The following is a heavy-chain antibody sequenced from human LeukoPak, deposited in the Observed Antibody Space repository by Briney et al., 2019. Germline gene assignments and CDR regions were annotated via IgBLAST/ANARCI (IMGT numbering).Heavy chain of an antibody. CDR2: IYHSGST. V-gene: IGHV4-30-2*01. CDR1: GGSISSGGYS. D-gene: IGHD4-17*01. Sequence: SETLSLTCAVSGGSISSGGYSWSWIRQPPGKGLEWIGYIYHSGSTYYNPSLRSRVTISVDRSKNQFSLKLSSVTAADTAVYYCATMTTVTQFDYWGQGTLVTVSS. J-gene: IGHJ4*02. CDR3: ATMTTVTQFDY.